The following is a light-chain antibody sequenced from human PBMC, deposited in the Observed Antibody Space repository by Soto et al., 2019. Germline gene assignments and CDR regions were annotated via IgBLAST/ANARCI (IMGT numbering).Light chain of an antibody. Sequence: IQMTQSPSTLSASVGDRVAITCRASQSIGIWLAWYQKKPGKAPRFLIYEASTLQTGVPSRFSGSGSGTEFTLTISSLQPDDFATYYCQQYNDYSWTFGQGTKVEIK. V-gene: IGKV1-5*03. J-gene: IGKJ1*01. CDR1: QSIGIW. CDR2: EAS. CDR3: QQYNDYSWT.